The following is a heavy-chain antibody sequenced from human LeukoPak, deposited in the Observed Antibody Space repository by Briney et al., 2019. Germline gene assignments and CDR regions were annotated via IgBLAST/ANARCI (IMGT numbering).Heavy chain of an antibody. Sequence: GGSLRLSCAASGFTFSDYYMSWIRQAPGKGLEWVSYISSSGSTICYADSVKGRFTISRDNAKNSLYLQMNSLRAEDTAVYYCARDPRYCSSISCPSLDYWGQGTLVTVSS. CDR2: ISSSGSTI. CDR3: ARDPRYCSSISCPSLDY. D-gene: IGHD2-2*01. V-gene: IGHV3-11*01. J-gene: IGHJ4*02. CDR1: GFTFSDYY.